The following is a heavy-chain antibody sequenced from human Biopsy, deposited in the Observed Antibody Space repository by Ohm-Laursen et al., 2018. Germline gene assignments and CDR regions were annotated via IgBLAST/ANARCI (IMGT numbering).Heavy chain of an antibody. D-gene: IGHD3-10*01. CDR2: ISYDGINI. Sequence: SLRLSCTASGFTFSNYGMQWVRQAPGKGLEWVSVISYDGINIHYVDSVKGRFTISRDNSESTLYLQMNSLRADDTAVYHCAKAPCTQFGSGACHDPFDKWGQGTTVTVSS. CDR3: AKAPCTQFGSGACHDPFDK. V-gene: IGHV3-30*18. CDR1: GFTFSNYG. J-gene: IGHJ3*02.